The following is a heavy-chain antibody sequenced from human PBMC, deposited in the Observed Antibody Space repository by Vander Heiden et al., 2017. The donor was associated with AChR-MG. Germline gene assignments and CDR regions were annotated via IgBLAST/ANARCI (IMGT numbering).Heavy chain of an antibody. CDR2: IKSKSDGGKT. D-gene: IGHD6-6*01. CDR1: GFTFNNAW. CDR3: MTDLYDGSLSGGF. J-gene: IGHJ4*02. Sequence: EVQLVESGGGLVQPGGSLRISCAASGFTFNNAWMSWVRQTPGKGLECVGRIKSKSDGGKTDYPAPAKGTFTISRDDSKNTLYLQMNRLKTEDTAVYYCMTDLYDGSLSGGFWGQGILVTVSS. V-gene: IGHV3-15*01.